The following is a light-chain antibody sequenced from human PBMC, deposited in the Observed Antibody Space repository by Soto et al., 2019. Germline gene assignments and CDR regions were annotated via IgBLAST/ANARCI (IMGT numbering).Light chain of an antibody. J-gene: IGLJ2*01. CDR2: EVR. CDR3: SSFTSSTPYV. CDR1: SSDVGGYNY. V-gene: IGLV2-14*01. Sequence: QSALTQPASVSRSPGQSITISCTGTSSDVGGYNYVSWYQQHPGKAPKLMIYEVRNRPSGVSNRFSGSKSGNTASLTISGLQAEDEADYYCSSFTSSTPYVFGGGTKLTVL.